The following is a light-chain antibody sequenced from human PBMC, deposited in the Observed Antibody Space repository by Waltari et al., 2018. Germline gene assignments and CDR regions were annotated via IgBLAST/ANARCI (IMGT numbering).Light chain of an antibody. Sequence: IVLTQSPGTLSLSPGERATLSCRASQSIGIYLAWYQQKPGQAPRLLMYRASTRATGIPDRFSGSGSGTDFSLTISRLEPEDFAVYYCQKYESLPATFGQGTKVEIK. V-gene: IGKV3-20*01. J-gene: IGKJ1*01. CDR3: QKYESLPAT. CDR2: RAS. CDR1: QSIGIY.